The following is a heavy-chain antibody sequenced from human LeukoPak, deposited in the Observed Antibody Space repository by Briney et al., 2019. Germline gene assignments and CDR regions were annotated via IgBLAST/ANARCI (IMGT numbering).Heavy chain of an antibody. D-gene: IGHD2-2*01. V-gene: IGHV1-18*01. Sequence: ASVKVSCKASGYTFTSYGISWVRQAPGQGLEWMGWISAYNGNTNYAQKLQGRVTMTTDTSTSTAYMELRSLRSDDTAVYYCARSYSSGSTSRWDPTGTWFDPGAREPWSPYPQ. CDR1: GYTFTSYG. J-gene: IGHJ5*02. CDR2: ISAYNGNT. CDR3: ARSYSSGSTSRWDPTGTWFDP.